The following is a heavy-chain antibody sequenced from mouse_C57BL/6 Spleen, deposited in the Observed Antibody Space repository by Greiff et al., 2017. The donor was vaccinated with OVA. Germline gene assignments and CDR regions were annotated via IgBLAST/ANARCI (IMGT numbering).Heavy chain of an antibody. J-gene: IGHJ3*01. Sequence: VQLVESGAELARPGASVKMSCKASGYTFTSYTMHWVKQRPGQGLEWIGYINPSSGYTKYNQKFKDKATLTADKSSSTAYMQLSSLTSEDSAVYYCARGEDSSGYWFAYWGQGTLVTVSA. CDR3: ARGEDSSGYWFAY. CDR1: GYTFTSYT. D-gene: IGHD3-2*02. V-gene: IGHV1-4*01. CDR2: INPSSGYT.